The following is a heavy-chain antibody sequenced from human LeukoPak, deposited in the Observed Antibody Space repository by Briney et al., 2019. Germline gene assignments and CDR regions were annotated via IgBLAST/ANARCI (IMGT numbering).Heavy chain of an antibody. J-gene: IGHJ4*02. CDR1: GGSISSLTYY. D-gene: IGHD6-19*01. V-gene: IGHV4-39*01. CDR3: TGYSAGWSSGGGY. Sequence: PSETLSLTCTVSGGSISSLTYYWGWIRQPPGKGLEWIASIYYSGTTYYSPSLKSRVAISVNRSNSKFSLRLSSVTAADTAVYFCTGYSAGWSSGGGYWGQGTVVTVSS. CDR2: IYYSGTT.